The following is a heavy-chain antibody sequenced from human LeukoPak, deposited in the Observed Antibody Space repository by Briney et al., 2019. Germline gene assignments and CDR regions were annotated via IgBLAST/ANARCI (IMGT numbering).Heavy chain of an antibody. D-gene: IGHD1-7*01. J-gene: IGHJ4*02. CDR3: ARDAGTTPDY. Sequence: PGGSLRLSCAASEFIFSNYWMIWVRQAPGKGLEWVANIKQDGSETYYQDSVKGRFSISRDNAKNSLYLQMNSLRVEDTAVYYCARDAGTTPDYWGQGTLVTVSS. CDR2: IKQDGSET. CDR1: EFIFSNYW. V-gene: IGHV3-7*01.